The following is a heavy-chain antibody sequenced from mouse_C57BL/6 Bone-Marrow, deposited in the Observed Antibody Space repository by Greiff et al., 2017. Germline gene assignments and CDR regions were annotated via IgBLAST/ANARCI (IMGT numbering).Heavy chain of an antibody. CDR2: INPNNGGT. V-gene: IGHV1-22*01. Sequence: EVQLQQSGPELVKPGASVKMSCKASGYTFTDYNMHWVKQSHGKSLEWIGYINPNNGGTSYNQKFKGKATLTVNKSSSTAYMELRSLTSEDSAVYYCEKSEISTTVVATPYYFDYWGQGTTLTVSS. J-gene: IGHJ2*01. CDR3: EKSEISTTVVATPYYFDY. D-gene: IGHD1-1*01. CDR1: GYTFTDYN.